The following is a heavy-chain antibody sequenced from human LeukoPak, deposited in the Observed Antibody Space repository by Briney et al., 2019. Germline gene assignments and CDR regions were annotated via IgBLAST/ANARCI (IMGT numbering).Heavy chain of an antibody. D-gene: IGHD4-23*01. Sequence: SETLSLTCTVSGYSLSSGFFCDWIRQSPGKGLEWIGSFSHRGGSYHNPSLKSRVTISVDTSKNQFSLKLLSVTAADTAVYYCARIMTTVAFLFDYWGQGTLVTVSS. CDR1: GYSLSSGFF. CDR2: FSHRGGS. J-gene: IGHJ4*02. CDR3: ARIMTTVAFLFDY. V-gene: IGHV4-38-2*02.